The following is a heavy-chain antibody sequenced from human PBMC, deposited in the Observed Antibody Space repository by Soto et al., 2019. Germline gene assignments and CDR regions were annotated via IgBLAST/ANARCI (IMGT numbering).Heavy chain of an antibody. CDR3: AGGVYCSSTSCYRYFQH. CDR1: GYTFTSYD. CDR2: MNPNSGNT. D-gene: IGHD2-2*02. V-gene: IGHV1-8*01. J-gene: IGHJ1*01. Sequence: ASVKVSCKASGYTFTSYDINWVRQATGQGLEWMGWMNPNSGNTGYAQKFQGRVTMTRNTSISTAYMELSSLRSEDTAVYYCAGGVYCSSTSCYRYFQHWGQGTLVTVSS.